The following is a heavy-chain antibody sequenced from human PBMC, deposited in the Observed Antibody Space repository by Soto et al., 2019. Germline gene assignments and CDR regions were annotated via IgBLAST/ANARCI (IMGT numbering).Heavy chain of an antibody. V-gene: IGHV3-23*01. CDR3: AKEIMAAAYATTSAFDR. Sequence: ERQLLESGGGLVQPGGSLRLSCVASGFTFSSFAMGWVRQSPGTGLEWVAGVDGSGYDTSFGASVKGRFTISRENSENTLFLNMTTLRAEDTARYYCAKEIMAAAYATTSAFDRWGPGTVVTVS. CDR1: GFTFSSFA. CDR2: VDGSGYDT. D-gene: IGHD5-12*01. J-gene: IGHJ4*02.